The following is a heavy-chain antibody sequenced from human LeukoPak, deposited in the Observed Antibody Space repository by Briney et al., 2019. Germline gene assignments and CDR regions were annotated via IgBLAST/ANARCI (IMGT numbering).Heavy chain of an antibody. CDR3: ARAVPYDFWSGYSYFDY. J-gene: IGHJ4*02. Sequence: SETLSLTCAVYGGSFSGYYWSWIRQPPGKGLEWIGYIYYSGSTYYNPSLKSRVTISVDTSKNQFSLKLSSVTAADTAVYYCARAVPYDFWSGYSYFDYWGQGTLVTVSS. CDR1: GGSFSGYY. V-gene: IGHV4-34*09. D-gene: IGHD3-3*01. CDR2: IYYSGST.